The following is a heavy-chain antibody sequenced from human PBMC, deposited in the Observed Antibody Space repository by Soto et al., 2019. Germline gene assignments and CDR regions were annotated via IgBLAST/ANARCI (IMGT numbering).Heavy chain of an antibody. Sequence: EVQRLESGGGLVQPGGSLRLSCDASGFTFSDYAMTCVRQAPGKGLEWVSGNSGSGGSTYYADSVKGRFTMSRYNYKNALYLQMISLRADDTAVYYCATTVVVTGRRHSYYYYGMDVWGPGTTVTVSS. CDR1: GFTFSDYA. V-gene: IGHV3-23*01. CDR3: ATTVVVTGRRHSYYYYGMDV. CDR2: NSGSGGST. D-gene: IGHD2-21*02. J-gene: IGHJ6*02.